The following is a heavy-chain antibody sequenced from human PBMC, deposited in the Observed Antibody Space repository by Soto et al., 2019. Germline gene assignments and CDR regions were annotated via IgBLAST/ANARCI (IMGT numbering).Heavy chain of an antibody. CDR3: AREDAYNWFDP. CDR2: INHSGST. J-gene: IGHJ5*02. V-gene: IGHV4-34*01. Sequence: QVQLQQWGAGLLKPSETLSLTCAVYGGSFSGYYWSWIRQPPGKGLEWIGEINHSGSTNYNPSLKSRVTISVDTSKTQFSLKLSSVTAADTAVYYCAREDAYNWFDPWGQGTLVTVSS. CDR1: GGSFSGYY.